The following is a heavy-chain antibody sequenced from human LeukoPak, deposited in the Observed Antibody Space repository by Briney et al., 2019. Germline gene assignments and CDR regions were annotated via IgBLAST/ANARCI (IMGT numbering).Heavy chain of an antibody. J-gene: IGHJ4*02. Sequence: GGSLRLSCAASGFTVSSLAMHWVRQAPGKGLEWVSSSGTRSGTKYYADSVKGRFTISRDNSKNTLYLQMNSLRVEDTALYYCAKYRVPGGDYYASGLDYWGQGTLVTVSS. V-gene: IGHV3-23*01. D-gene: IGHD3-10*01. CDR1: GFTVSSLA. CDR2: SGTRSGTK. CDR3: AKYRVPGGDYYASGLDY.